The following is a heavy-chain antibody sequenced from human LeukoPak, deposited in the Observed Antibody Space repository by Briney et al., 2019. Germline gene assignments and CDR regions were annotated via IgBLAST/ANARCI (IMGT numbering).Heavy chain of an antibody. Sequence: SGGSLRLSCSASRFTFSSYTMNWVRQAPGKGLEWVSSIDPSSTYIYYADSVKGRFTISRDNAQNSLYLQMNSLRAEDTAVYYCARDRVVVAATTDYYYYGMDVWGQGTTVTVSS. J-gene: IGHJ6*02. CDR3: ARDRVVVAATTDYYYYGMDV. CDR1: RFTFSSYT. CDR2: IDPSSTYI. D-gene: IGHD2-15*01. V-gene: IGHV3-21*01.